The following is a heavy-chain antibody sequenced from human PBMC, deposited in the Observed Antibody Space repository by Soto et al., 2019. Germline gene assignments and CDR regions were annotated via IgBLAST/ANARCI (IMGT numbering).Heavy chain of an antibody. V-gene: IGHV3-21*01. Sequence: EVQLVESGGGLVKPGGSLRLSCAASGFTFSTYSMNWVRQAPGEGLEWVSSIRSTTGYMYNADSVKGRFTISRDNAKNSLYLQMISLRAEDTPVYYCARSTSLGGMDVWGQGTTVTVSS. CDR1: GFTFSTYS. CDR2: IRSTTGYM. D-gene: IGHD1-1*01. CDR3: ARSTSLGGMDV. J-gene: IGHJ6*02.